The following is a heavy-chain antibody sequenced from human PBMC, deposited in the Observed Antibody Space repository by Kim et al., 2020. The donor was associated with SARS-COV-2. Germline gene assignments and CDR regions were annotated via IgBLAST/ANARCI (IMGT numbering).Heavy chain of an antibody. CDR2: INHSGST. V-gene: IGHV4-34*01. D-gene: IGHD4-17*01. CDR3: AINQRDYGGNSGGGGDDY. Sequence: SETLSLTCAVYGGSFSGYYWSWIRQPPGKGLEWIGEINHSGSTNYNPSLKSRVTISVDTSKNQFSLKLSSVTAADTAVYYCAINQRDYGGNSGGGGDDYWGQGTLVTVSS. J-gene: IGHJ4*02. CDR1: GGSFSGYY.